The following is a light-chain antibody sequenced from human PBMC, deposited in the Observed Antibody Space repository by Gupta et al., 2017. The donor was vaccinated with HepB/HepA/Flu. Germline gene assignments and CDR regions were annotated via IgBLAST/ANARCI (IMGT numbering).Light chain of an antibody. CDR1: SIRTYY. J-gene: IGLJ2*01. CDR2: GRN. V-gene: IGLV3-19*01. Sequence: SSALTQDPAVSVALGQTVRITCQGDSIRTYYASWYQQEPGQAPTLVIYGRNNRRSGSPERFSGSSSGSTSALTITGAQAEDEADYYCQSLDSSGNNPVILGGGTKVTVL. CDR3: QSLDSSGNNPVI.